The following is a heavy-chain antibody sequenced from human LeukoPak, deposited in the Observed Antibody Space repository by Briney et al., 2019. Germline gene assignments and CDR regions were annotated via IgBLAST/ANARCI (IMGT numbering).Heavy chain of an antibody. D-gene: IGHD6-13*01. Sequence: ASVKVSCKASGYTFTSYDISWVRQAPGQGLEWMGWISAYNGNTNYAQKPQGRVTMTTDTSTSTAYMELRSLRSDDTAVYYCARDWLGSSWYDAFDIWGQGTMVTVSS. CDR1: GYTFTSYD. CDR3: ARDWLGSSWYDAFDI. J-gene: IGHJ3*02. CDR2: ISAYNGNT. V-gene: IGHV1-18*01.